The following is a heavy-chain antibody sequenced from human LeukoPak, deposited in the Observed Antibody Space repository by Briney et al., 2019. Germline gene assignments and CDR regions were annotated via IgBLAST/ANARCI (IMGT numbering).Heavy chain of an antibody. CDR3: ARGVEPLAANTLAY. D-gene: IGHD1-14*01. V-gene: IGHV3-53*01. J-gene: IGHJ4*02. Sequence: GGSLRLSCAASGFTVITNDMTWVRQAPGKGLEWVSVLYSDGNAKYADSVQGRFTISRDNSKNTLYLEMNSLSPDDTAVYYCARGVEPLAANTLAYWGQGTPVTVSS. CDR2: LYSDGNA. CDR1: GFTVITND.